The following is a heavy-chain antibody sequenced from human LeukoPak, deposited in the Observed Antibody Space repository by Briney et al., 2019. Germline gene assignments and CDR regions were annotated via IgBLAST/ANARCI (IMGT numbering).Heavy chain of an antibody. CDR2: FDAENGKT. CDR3: ATGSPIGYCTNGLCYTPPFDY. CDR1: GYTLTEFS. J-gene: IGHJ4*02. D-gene: IGHD2-8*01. Sequence: GASVKVSCKVSGYTLTEFSMHWVRQAPEKGLEWMGGFDAENGKTVYAQKFQGRVTMTEDTSTDTAYMELSSLRSEDTAVYYCATGSPIGYCTNGLCYTPPFDYWGQGTLVTVSS. V-gene: IGHV1-24*01.